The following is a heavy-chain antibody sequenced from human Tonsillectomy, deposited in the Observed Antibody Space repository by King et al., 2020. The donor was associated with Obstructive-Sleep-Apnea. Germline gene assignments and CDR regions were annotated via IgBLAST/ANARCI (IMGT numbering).Heavy chain of an antibody. J-gene: IGHJ6*02. CDR1: GFTFSSYA. Sequence: VQLVESGGGVVQPGRSLRLSCAASGFTFSSYAMHWVRQAPGKGLEWLAVISYDGSNKYYADSVKGRFTISRDNSKNTLYLQMNSLRAEDTAAYYCARGEGATNYYGMDVWGQGTTVTVSS. CDR2: ISYDGSNK. CDR3: ARGEGATNYYGMDV. V-gene: IGHV3-30*04. D-gene: IGHD1-26*01.